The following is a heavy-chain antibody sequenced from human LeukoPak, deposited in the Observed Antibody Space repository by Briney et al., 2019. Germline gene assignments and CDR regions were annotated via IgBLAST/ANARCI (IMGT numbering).Heavy chain of an antibody. J-gene: IGHJ4*02. Sequence: ASVKVSCKASGYTFTGYYMHWVRQAPGQGLEWMGWINPNSGGTNYAQKFQGRVTMTRDTSISTAYMELSRLRSDDTAVYYCATLTTVTTLVRFDYWGQGTLVTVSS. CDR3: ATLTTVTTLVRFDY. CDR1: GYTFTGYY. V-gene: IGHV1-2*02. D-gene: IGHD4-11*01. CDR2: INPNSGGT.